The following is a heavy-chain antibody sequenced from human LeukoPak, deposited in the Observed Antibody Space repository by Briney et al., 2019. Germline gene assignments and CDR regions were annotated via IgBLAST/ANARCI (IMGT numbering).Heavy chain of an antibody. CDR1: GGSISSYY. CDR2: IYYSGST. D-gene: IGHD6-19*01. V-gene: IGHV4-59*08. J-gene: IGHJ4*02. CDR3: ARQLRSVAGLDY. Sequence: SETLSLTCTISGGSISSYYWSWIRQPPGKGLEWIGYIYYSGSTNYNPSLKSRVTISVDTSKNQFSQKLSSVTAADTAVYYCARQLRSVAGLDYWGQGTLVTVSS.